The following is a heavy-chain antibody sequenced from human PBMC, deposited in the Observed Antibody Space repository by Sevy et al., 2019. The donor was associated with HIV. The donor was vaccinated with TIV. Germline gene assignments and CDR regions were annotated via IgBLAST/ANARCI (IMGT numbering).Heavy chain of an antibody. D-gene: IGHD3-3*01. Sequence: GGSLRLSCAASGFGLNGNAMSWVRQAPGKGLEWVAAIHGGDDTTHYGNSVKGRFTIPRDSFKNILYLQMDSLRVEDTAVYYCAKDILGWAFDYWGHGTLVTVSS. V-gene: IGHV3-23*01. CDR2: IHGGDDTT. CDR1: GFGLNGNA. CDR3: AKDILGWAFDY. J-gene: IGHJ4*01.